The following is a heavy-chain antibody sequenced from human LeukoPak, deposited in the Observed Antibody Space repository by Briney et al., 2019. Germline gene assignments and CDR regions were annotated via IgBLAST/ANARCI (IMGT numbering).Heavy chain of an antibody. CDR3: TRDSTTFRFGY. Sequence: GMSLRLSCAASGFTFSSYSMNWVRQAPGKGLEWVSSISSSSSYIYYADSVKGRFTISRDNAKNSLYLQMNSLRAEDTAVYYCTRDSTTFRFGYWGQGTLVTVSS. CDR1: GFTFSSYS. CDR2: ISSSSSYI. V-gene: IGHV3-21*04. J-gene: IGHJ4*02. D-gene: IGHD4-11*01.